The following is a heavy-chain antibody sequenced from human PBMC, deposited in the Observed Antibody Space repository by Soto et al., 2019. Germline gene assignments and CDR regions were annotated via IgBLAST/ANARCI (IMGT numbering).Heavy chain of an antibody. CDR1: GYTFTTYA. J-gene: IGHJ4*02. CDR2: INAGKGNT. Sequence: GASVKVSCKASGYTFTTYAMHWVRQAPGQRLEWMGWINAGKGNTKYSQKFQDRVTITRDTSATTAYMELSSLRSEDTAVYYCATLGGGVAGDFDYWGQGTLVTVS. D-gene: IGHD1-26*01. V-gene: IGHV1-3*01. CDR3: ATLGGGVAGDFDY.